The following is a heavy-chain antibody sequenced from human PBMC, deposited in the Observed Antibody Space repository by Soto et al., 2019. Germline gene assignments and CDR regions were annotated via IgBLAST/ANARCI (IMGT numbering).Heavy chain of an antibody. CDR3: ARVACTGGRCYYDY. Sequence: QVQLVQYGAEVKKPGASVKVSCKASRYTFTSYDFSWVRQASGQGVEWLGWMNPNSGTTGYAQRFQGRVTMTRNTAISTAYMELSSLRSEDTAMYYCARVACTGGRCYYDYWGQGTLVTVSS. CDR2: MNPNSGTT. J-gene: IGHJ4*02. CDR1: RYTFTSYD. V-gene: IGHV1-8*01. D-gene: IGHD2-8*02.